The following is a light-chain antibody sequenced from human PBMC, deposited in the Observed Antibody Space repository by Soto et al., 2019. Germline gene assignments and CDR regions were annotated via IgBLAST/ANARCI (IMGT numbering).Light chain of an antibody. Sequence: DIVMNQSPDSLAVSLGERATINCRSSQNLLFSSNNKNYLAWYQQKPGQPPKLLIYWASTLDSGVPDRFSCSGSGTDITFTITSLQAEDVAVYYCHQYYIAPPGLTFGGGTKVEI. J-gene: IGKJ4*01. V-gene: IGKV4-1*01. CDR1: QNLLFSSNNKNY. CDR2: WAS. CDR3: HQYYIAPPGLT.